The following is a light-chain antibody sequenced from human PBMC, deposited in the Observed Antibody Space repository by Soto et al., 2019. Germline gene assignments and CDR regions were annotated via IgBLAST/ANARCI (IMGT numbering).Light chain of an antibody. V-gene: IGKV3-15*01. Sequence: EIVLTQSPATLSLSPGERATLSCRASQSVSSYLAWYQQKPGQAPRLLIYGASTRDTHIPDRFSGAGSETEFTLSVSSLQSEDFAIYYCQQYYDWPLVTFGGGTRVEI. CDR2: GAS. CDR1: QSVSSY. J-gene: IGKJ4*01. CDR3: QQYYDWPLVT.